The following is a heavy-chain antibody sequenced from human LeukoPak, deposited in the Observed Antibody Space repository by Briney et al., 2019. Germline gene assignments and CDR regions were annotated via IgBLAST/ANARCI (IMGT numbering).Heavy chain of an antibody. V-gene: IGHV4-59*08. CDR1: GGSISSYY. D-gene: IGHD1-26*01. J-gene: IGHJ4*02. Sequence: PSETLSLTCTVSGGSISSYYWSWIRQPPGKGLEWIGYIYYSGSTNYNPSLKSRVTISVDTSKTQFSLKLSSVTAADTAVYYCARQSGSSPWGYFDYWGQGTLVTVSS. CDR2: IYYSGST. CDR3: ARQSGSSPWGYFDY.